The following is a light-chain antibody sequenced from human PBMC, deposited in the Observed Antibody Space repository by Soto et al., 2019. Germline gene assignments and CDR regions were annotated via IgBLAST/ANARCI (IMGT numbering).Light chain of an antibody. Sequence: DIQMTQSPSSLSASVGDRVTITCQASQDISNYLNWYQQKPGKAPKLLIYDASNLETGVPSRFSGSGSGTDFTFTISSLQPEDVATYYCQQYDHLPFTFGPGTQVAIK. CDR3: QQYDHLPFT. J-gene: IGKJ3*01. CDR1: QDISNY. V-gene: IGKV1-33*01. CDR2: DAS.